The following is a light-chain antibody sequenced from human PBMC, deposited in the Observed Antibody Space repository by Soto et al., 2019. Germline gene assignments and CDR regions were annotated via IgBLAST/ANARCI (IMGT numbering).Light chain of an antibody. V-gene: IGKV2-30*02. Sequence: DVVMNQSPLSLPVTLGQPASISCRSTQSLVHSDGNTHLNWFQQRPGQSPRRLICKVSNRESGVPDRFSGCASGTDFTLKISRVESEDPGVYYCMQGTHWPYTFGQGTKLEIK. J-gene: IGKJ2*01. CDR1: QSLVHSDGNTH. CDR3: MQGTHWPYT. CDR2: KVS.